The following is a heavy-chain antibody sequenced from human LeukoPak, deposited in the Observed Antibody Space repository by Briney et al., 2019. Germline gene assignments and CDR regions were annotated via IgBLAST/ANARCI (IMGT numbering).Heavy chain of an antibody. CDR3: VRGMGD. Sequence: GGSLRLFCAASGFTFNSYWMHWVPQAPGKGVVWVSHISTDGRRTNYADSVRGRFTISRDNAKHALSLQTNSLRVEDAAVYYCVRGMGDWGQGTLVTVAS. J-gene: IGHJ4*02. CDR1: GFTFNSYW. CDR2: ISTDGRRT. D-gene: IGHD1-26*01. V-gene: IGHV3-74*01.